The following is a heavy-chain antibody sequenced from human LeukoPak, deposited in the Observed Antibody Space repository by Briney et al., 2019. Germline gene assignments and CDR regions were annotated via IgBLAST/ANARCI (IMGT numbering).Heavy chain of an antibody. CDR2: IYHSGST. J-gene: IGHJ3*02. Sequence: SETLSLTCTVSGYSISSGYYWGWIRQPPGKGLEWIWSIYHSGSTYYNPSLKSRVTISVDTSKNQFSLKLSSVTAADTAVYYCARDGWNRVVRGPFAFDIWGQGTMVTVSS. CDR3: ARDGWNRVVRGPFAFDI. CDR1: GYSISSGYY. V-gene: IGHV4-38-2*02. D-gene: IGHD3-10*01.